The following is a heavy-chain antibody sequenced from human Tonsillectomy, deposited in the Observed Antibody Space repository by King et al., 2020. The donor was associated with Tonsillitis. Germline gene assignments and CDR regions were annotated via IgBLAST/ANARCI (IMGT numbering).Heavy chain of an antibody. Sequence: VQLVESGGGLVQPGGSLRLSCAASGFTFSSYAMSWVRQAPGKGLEWVSAISGSGGSTYYADSVKGRFTISRDNSKNTLYLQMNSLRAEDTAVYYCAKGGDYYGSTTYYYYGMDVWGQGTTVTVSS. V-gene: IGHV3-23*04. CDR1: GFTFSSYA. CDR2: ISGSGGST. CDR3: AKGGDYYGSTTYYYYGMDV. J-gene: IGHJ6*02. D-gene: IGHD3-10*01.